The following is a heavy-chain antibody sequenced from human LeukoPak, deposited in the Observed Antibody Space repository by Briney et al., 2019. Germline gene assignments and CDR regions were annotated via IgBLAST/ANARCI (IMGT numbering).Heavy chain of an antibody. CDR1: GYTFTSYG. CDR3: ARLSSATYSSSHDY. J-gene: IGHJ4*02. D-gene: IGHD6-13*01. CDR2: ISAYNGNT. Sequence: ASVTVSCKASGYTFTSYGISWVRQAPGQGREWMGWISAYNGNTNYAQKLQGRVTMTTDTSTSTAYMELRSLRSDDTAVYYCARLSSATYSSSHDYWGQGTLVTVSS. V-gene: IGHV1-18*04.